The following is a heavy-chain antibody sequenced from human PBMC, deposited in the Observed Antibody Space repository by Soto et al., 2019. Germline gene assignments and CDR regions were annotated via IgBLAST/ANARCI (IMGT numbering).Heavy chain of an antibody. CDR3: AKDRITRDRRNLGYPDY. J-gene: IGHJ4*02. CDR2: ISYDGSNK. Sequence: GGSLRLSCAVSGFTFSSYGMHWVRQAPGKGLEWVAVISYDGSNKYYADSVKGRFTISRDNSKNTLYLQMNSLRAEDTAVYYCAKDRITRDRRNLGYPDYWGQGTLVTVSS. V-gene: IGHV3-30*18. D-gene: IGHD3-16*01. CDR1: GFTFSSYG.